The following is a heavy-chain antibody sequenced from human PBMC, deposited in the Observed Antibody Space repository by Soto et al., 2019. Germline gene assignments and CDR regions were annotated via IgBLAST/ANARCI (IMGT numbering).Heavy chain of an antibody. V-gene: IGHV3-23*01. CDR2: ITGSGGST. D-gene: IGHD3-3*01. CDR3: AKRFLEWLDDAFEM. CDR1: GFTFSSYA. Sequence: GGSLRLSCAASGFTFSSYAMSWVRQAPGKGLEWVSGITGSGGSTYYADSVKGRFTISRDNSKNTLYLQMNSLRAEDTAVYYCAKRFLEWLDDAFEMWGQGTMVTVS. J-gene: IGHJ3*02.